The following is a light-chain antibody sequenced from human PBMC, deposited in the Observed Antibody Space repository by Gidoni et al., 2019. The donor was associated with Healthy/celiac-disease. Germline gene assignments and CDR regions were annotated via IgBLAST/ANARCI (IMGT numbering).Light chain of an antibody. Sequence: DIQMTQSPSSLSASVGDRVTITCRASQGISNDLAWYPQKPGKVPKLLIYAASTLQSGVPSRFGGSGSGPDFTLTISSLQPEGVATYYCQKYNSALPFTFGPGTKVDI. J-gene: IGKJ3*01. V-gene: IGKV1-27*01. CDR2: AAS. CDR3: QKYNSALPFT. CDR1: QGISND.